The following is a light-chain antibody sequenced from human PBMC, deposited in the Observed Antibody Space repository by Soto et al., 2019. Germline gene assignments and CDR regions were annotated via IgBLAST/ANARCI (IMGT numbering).Light chain of an antibody. CDR1: QTISSW. CDR3: QHYNSYSEA. V-gene: IGKV1-5*03. CDR2: KAS. J-gene: IGKJ1*01. Sequence: DIQMTQSPSTLSGSVGDRVTITCRASQTISSWLAWSQQKPGKAPKLLIYKASTLKSGVPSRFSGSGSGTEFPLTISSLQPDDFATDYCQHYNSYSEAFGQGTKVELK.